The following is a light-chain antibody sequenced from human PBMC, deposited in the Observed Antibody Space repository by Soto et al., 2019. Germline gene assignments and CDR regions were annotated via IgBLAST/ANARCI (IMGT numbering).Light chain of an antibody. Sequence: EVVLTQSPATLSLSPGERATLSCRASQSINNYLAWYQQKPGQAPRLLIYVASNRATGIPARFSGSGSGTDFTLTISSLEPEDFAVYYCQQRSNWPPVYTFGQGTKLEI. J-gene: IGKJ2*01. CDR1: QSINNY. CDR2: VAS. V-gene: IGKV3-11*01. CDR3: QQRSNWPPVYT.